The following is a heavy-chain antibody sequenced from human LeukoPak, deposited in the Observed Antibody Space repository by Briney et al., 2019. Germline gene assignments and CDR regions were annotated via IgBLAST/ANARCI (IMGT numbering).Heavy chain of an antibody. CDR3: AKAAFSRTSYFDY. CDR1: GFTFSTYT. CDR2: ISGSGGNT. V-gene: IGHV3-23*01. Sequence: GGSLRLSCAASGFTFSTYTMSWVRQAPGKGLEWVSAISGSGGNTYYADSVKGRFTISRDNSKSTLYLQMDSLRADDTAVYYCAKAAFSRTSYFDYWGQGTLVTASS. J-gene: IGHJ4*02. D-gene: IGHD3-3*02.